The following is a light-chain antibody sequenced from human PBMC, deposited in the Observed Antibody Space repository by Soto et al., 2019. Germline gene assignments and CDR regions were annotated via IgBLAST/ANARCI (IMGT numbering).Light chain of an antibody. CDR2: DAS. CDR3: QQLNSYT. J-gene: IGKJ5*01. CDR1: QSISSW. Sequence: DIQMTQSPSTLSASVGDRVTITCRASQSISSWLAWYQQKPGKAPKLLIYDASSLESGVPSRFSGSGSGTEFTLTISSLQPEDFATYSCQQLNSYTFGQGTRMEIK. V-gene: IGKV1-5*01.